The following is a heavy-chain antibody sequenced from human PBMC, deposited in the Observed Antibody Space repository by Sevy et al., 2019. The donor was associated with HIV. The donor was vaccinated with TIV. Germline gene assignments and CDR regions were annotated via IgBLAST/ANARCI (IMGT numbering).Heavy chain of an antibody. D-gene: IGHD5-12*01. CDR2: INTLSGGT. CDR1: GYTFTGYY. Sequence: ASVKVSCKASGYTFTGYYMHRVRQTPGQGLEWVGWINTLSGGTNYAQKFQGRATMTRDTSISTAYMEVTRLRSDDTAVFYCARGFSGYDLFPSGFDYWGQGTLITVSS. J-gene: IGHJ4*02. V-gene: IGHV1-2*02. CDR3: ARGFSGYDLFPSGFDY.